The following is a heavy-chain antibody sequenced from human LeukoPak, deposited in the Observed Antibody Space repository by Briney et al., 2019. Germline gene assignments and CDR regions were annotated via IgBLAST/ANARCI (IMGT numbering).Heavy chain of an antibody. CDR1: GFSFRNYA. CDR2: INTDGRIT. J-gene: IGHJ4*02. Sequence: GGSLRLSCVASGFSFRNYAIPWVRQAPGKGLEYVSVINTDGRITYYADSVKGRFTISRDNSKNTVYLQMGSLRGEDMAVYYCTRDGGSFCDFDYWGQGALATVSS. CDR3: TRDGGSFCDFDY. D-gene: IGHD1-26*01. V-gene: IGHV3-64*02.